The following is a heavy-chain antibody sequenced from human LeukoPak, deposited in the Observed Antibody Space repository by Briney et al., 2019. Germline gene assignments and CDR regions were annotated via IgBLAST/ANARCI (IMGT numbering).Heavy chain of an antibody. Sequence: GGSLRLSCAASGFTFSSYGIYWIRQVPGKGLEWVAFIRSDGSNKDYADSVKGRFTISRDNSKNTLYLQMNSLRAEDTAVYYCARPPYSSGWYGVWGQGTLVTVSS. CDR2: IRSDGSNK. CDR1: GFTFSSYG. D-gene: IGHD6-19*01. V-gene: IGHV3-30*02. CDR3: ARPPYSSGWYGV. J-gene: IGHJ4*02.